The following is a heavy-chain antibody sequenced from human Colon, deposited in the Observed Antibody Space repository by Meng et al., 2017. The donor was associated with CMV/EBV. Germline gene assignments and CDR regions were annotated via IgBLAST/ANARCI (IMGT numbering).Heavy chain of an antibody. CDR1: GFTFSSSG. D-gene: IGHD1-1*01. CDR2: ISYDGNNK. Sequence: RLSCAASGFTFSSSGMHWVRQAPGKGLEWVAIISYDGNNKYYADSVKGRFTISRDNSKNTLYLQMNNLRAEDTAVYYCARYDGGFDYWGQGTLVTVSS. CDR3: ARYDGGFDY. V-gene: IGHV3-30*03. J-gene: IGHJ4*02.